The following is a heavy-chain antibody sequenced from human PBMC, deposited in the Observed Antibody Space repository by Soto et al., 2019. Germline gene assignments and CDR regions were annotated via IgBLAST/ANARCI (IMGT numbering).Heavy chain of an antibody. CDR1: AESFSGYS. V-gene: IGHV4-34*01. CDR3: ARSPTLFKYVWENSTY. D-gene: IGHD3-10*02. Sequence: ETLSLTCPVFAESFSGYSWSWVRQLPGKGLEWIGEIDHSGNTKYNPSLKSRVTISIDTSTNTFSLKLRPVTAADTAVYYCARSPTLFKYVWENSTYWGQGTLVTVSS. J-gene: IGHJ4*02. CDR2: IDHSGNT.